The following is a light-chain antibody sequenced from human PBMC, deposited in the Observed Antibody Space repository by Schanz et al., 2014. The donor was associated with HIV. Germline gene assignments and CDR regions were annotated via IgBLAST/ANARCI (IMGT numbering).Light chain of an antibody. CDR3: QQSGDSGGT. CDR1: QSVSSNF. J-gene: IGKJ4*01. V-gene: IGKV3-20*01. Sequence: EIVLTQSPGTLSLSLGERATLSCRASQSVSSNFLAWYQQKPNQAPRLLIFGASNRAIGIPDRFSGSESGTDFTLTISRVEPEDFAVYYCQQSGDSGGTFGGGTKVDMK. CDR2: GAS.